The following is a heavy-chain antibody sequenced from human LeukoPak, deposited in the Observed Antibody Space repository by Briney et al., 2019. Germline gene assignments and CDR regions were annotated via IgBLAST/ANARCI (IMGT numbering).Heavy chain of an antibody. CDR1: GGSFSGYY. V-gene: IGHV4-59*01. CDR3: ARYTVTTGAFDI. CDR2: IYYSGST. D-gene: IGHD4-17*01. Sequence: PSETLSLTCAVYGGSFSGYYWSWIRQPPGKGLEWIGYIYYSGSTNYNPSLKSRVTISVDTSKNQFSLKLSSVTAADTAVYYCARYTVTTGAFDIWGQGTMVTVSS. J-gene: IGHJ3*02.